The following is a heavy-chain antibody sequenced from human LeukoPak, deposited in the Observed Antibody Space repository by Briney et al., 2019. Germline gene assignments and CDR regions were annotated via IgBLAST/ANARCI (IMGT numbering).Heavy chain of an antibody. CDR2: IYYSGST. CDR3: ASTYSSSWPPKIDY. J-gene: IGHJ4*02. V-gene: IGHV4-59*01. Sequence: SETLSLTCTVSGGSISSYYWSWIRQPPGKGPEWIGYIYYSGSTNYNPSLKSRVTISVDTSKNQFSLKLSSVTAADTAVYYCASTYSSSWPPKIDYWGQGTLVTVSS. D-gene: IGHD6-13*01. CDR1: GGSISSYY.